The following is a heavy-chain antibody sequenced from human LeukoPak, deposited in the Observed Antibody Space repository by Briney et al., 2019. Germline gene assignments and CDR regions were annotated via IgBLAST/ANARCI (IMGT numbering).Heavy chain of an antibody. V-gene: IGHV3-30-3*01. CDR2: ISYDGSNK. Sequence: GRSLRLSCAASGFTFSSYAMHWVRQAPGKGLEWVAVISYDGSNKYYADSVKGRFTISRDNSKNTLYLQMNSLRAEDTAVYYCAKDRGFWSGYDYWGQGTLVTVSS. D-gene: IGHD3-3*01. CDR1: GFTFSSYA. CDR3: AKDRGFWSGYDY. J-gene: IGHJ4*02.